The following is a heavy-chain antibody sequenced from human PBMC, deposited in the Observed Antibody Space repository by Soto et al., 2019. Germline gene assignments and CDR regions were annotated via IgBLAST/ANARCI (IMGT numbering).Heavy chain of an antibody. CDR2: INHSGST. V-gene: IGHV4-34*01. CDR3: ARGDGRNFDY. CDR1: GGSFSGYY. Sequence: QVQLQQWGAGLLKPSETLSLTCAVYGGSFSGYYWNWIRQPPGKGLEWIGEINHSGSTNYNPSLKSRVTISVDTSKNQFSLKLSYVTAADTAVYYCARGDGRNFDYWGQGTLVTVSS. J-gene: IGHJ4*02.